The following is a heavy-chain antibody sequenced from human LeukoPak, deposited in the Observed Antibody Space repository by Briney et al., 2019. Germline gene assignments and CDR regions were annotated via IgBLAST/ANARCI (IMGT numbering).Heavy chain of an antibody. D-gene: IGHD3-22*01. Sequence: PGGSLRLSCAASGFTFSSYSMSWVRQAPGKGLEWVSSISSSSSYIHYADSVKGRFTISRDNAKNSLYLQMNSLRAEDTAVYYCARDNYYYDSSGYYYVDYWGQGTLVTVSS. J-gene: IGHJ4*02. CDR3: ARDNYYYDSSGYYYVDY. CDR1: GFTFSSYS. CDR2: ISSSSSYI. V-gene: IGHV3-21*01.